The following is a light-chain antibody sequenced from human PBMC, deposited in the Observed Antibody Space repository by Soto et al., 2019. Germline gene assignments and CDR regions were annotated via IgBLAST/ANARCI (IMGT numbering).Light chain of an antibody. J-gene: IGKJ4*01. V-gene: IGKV3-20*01. CDR1: QTVRNNY. CDR2: DAS. CDR3: QQFSSYPLT. Sequence: ELVFTQSPGTLSLSPWERATLSFRASQTVRNNYLAWYQQKPGQAPRLLIYDASSRATGIPDRFSGGGSGTDFTLTISRLEPEDFAVYYCQQFSSYPLTFGGGTKVDIK.